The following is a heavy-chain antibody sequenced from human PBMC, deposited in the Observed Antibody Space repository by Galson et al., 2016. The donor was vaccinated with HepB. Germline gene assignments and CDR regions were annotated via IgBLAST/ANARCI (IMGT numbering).Heavy chain of an antibody. Sequence: CAISGDSVSSNSAAWNWIRQSPSRGLEWLGRTYYRSKWYNDQAVSVKSRIIVNPDTSKNQFSLQLNSVTPEGTAVYYCVEQRKGAPYGMDVWGQGTTVTVSS. CDR3: VEQRKGAPYGMDV. D-gene: IGHD1/OR15-1a*01. CDR1: GDSVSSNSAA. V-gene: IGHV6-1*01. J-gene: IGHJ6*02. CDR2: TYYRSKWYN.